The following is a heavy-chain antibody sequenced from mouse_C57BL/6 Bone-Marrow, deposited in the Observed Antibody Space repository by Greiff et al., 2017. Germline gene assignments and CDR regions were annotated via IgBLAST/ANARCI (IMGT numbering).Heavy chain of an antibody. CDR2: IYPRSGNT. CDR3: AREIDYYYGSRGY. CDR1: GYTFTSYG. V-gene: IGHV1-81*01. Sequence: VQVVESGAELARPGASVKLSCKASGYTFTSYGISWVKQRTGQGLEWIGEIYPRSGNTYYNEKFKGKATLTADKSSSTAYMELRSLTSEDSAVXFCAREIDYYYGSRGYWGQGTTLTVSS. D-gene: IGHD1-1*01. J-gene: IGHJ2*01.